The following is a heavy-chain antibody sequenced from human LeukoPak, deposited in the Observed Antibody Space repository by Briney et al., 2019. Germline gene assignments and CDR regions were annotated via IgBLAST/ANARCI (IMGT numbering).Heavy chain of an antibody. CDR2: MNPNSGGT. D-gene: IGHD5-18*01. Sequence: ASVKVSCKASEYTFAGYYIKSVRQAPGQGLESMGWMNPNSGGTNYTQKFPGRVTMTRDTSISTTYMKLSSLRSDDTAVYYCARDPLFGTSYGLVDYWGQGTLVTVSS. J-gene: IGHJ4*02. V-gene: IGHV1-2*02. CDR3: ARDPLFGTSYGLVDY. CDR1: EYTFAGYY.